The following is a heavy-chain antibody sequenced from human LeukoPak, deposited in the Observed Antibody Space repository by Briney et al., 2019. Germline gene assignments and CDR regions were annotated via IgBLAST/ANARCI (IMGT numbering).Heavy chain of an antibody. CDR3: ARHPYYYDSSGHHYGYFDY. J-gene: IGHJ4*02. Sequence: TLSLTCTVSGGSISIYYWSWIRQPPGKGLEWIGNIFYSGSTDYNPSLKRRATISIDTSKNQFSLKLSSVTVTDTAAYYCARHPYYYDSSGHHYGYFDYWGQGTLVPVSS. CDR2: IFYSGST. CDR1: GGSISIYY. V-gene: IGHV4-59*08. D-gene: IGHD3-22*01.